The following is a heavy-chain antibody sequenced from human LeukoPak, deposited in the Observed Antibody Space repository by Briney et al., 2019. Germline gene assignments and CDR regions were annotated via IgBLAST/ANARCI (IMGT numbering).Heavy chain of an antibody. CDR1: GFPFNDYV. CDR3: ATNLVLGAPHYLAY. J-gene: IGHJ4*02. CDR2: TPAEERIK. V-gene: IGHV3-30*03. Sequence: GRTLRLSCTVSGFPFNDYVIHWVLQAPGKGLEWVSVTPAEERIKTYNGSVRGRFTTPRENSKNTQYLQRQPRRVEATAVYYCATNLVLGAPHYLAYWAGEPWSASPQ. D-gene: IGHD1-26*01.